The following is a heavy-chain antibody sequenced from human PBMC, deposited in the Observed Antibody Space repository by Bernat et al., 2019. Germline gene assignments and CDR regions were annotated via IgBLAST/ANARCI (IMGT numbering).Heavy chain of an antibody. Sequence: EVQLVESGGGLVQPGGSLRLSCAASGFTLRSYEMNWVRQAPGKGLEWVSYISSSGSTIYYEDSVKGRFTISRDNAKNSLFLQMNSLRAEDTAVYYCATTHSSGWTNYYYYGMDVWGQGTTVIVSS. CDR3: ATTHSSGWTNYYYYGMDV. J-gene: IGHJ6*02. D-gene: IGHD6-19*01. CDR2: ISSSGSTI. V-gene: IGHV3-48*03. CDR1: GFTLRSYE.